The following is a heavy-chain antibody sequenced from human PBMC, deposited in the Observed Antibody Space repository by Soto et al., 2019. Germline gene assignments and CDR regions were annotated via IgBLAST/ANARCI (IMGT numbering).Heavy chain of an antibody. V-gene: IGHV4-31*03. CDR1: GCSISSGGYY. D-gene: IGHD6-13*01. CDR3: ARDSAEQQLFDY. Sequence: QVQLQEWGPGLVKPSQTLSLTCTVSGCSISSGGYYWSWIRQHPGEGLEWIGYIYYSGSTYYNPSLKSRVTISADTSKNQFSLKLSSVTAADTAVYYCARDSAEQQLFDYWGQGTLVTVSS. J-gene: IGHJ4*02. CDR2: IYYSGST.